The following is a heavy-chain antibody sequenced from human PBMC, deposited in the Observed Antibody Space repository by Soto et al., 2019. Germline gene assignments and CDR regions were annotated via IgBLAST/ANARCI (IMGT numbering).Heavy chain of an antibody. D-gene: IGHD3-22*01. CDR2: ISYDGNDK. CDR3: AKTFGDSNGYFVNWLDP. CDR1: GFTFSSYG. Sequence: PGGSLRLSCAASGFTFSSYGMHWVRQAPGKGLEWVAVISYDGNDKQYADSVKGRFTISRDNSKNTLYLEMNSLRAEDTAVYYCAKTFGDSNGYFVNWLDPWGQGALVTV. V-gene: IGHV3-30*18. J-gene: IGHJ5*02.